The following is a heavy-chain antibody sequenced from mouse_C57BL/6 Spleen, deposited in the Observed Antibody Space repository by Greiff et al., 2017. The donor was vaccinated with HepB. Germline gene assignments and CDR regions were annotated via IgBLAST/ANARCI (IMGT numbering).Heavy chain of an antibody. CDR1: GFTFSDYG. Sequence: EVHLVESGGGLVKPGGSLKLSCAASGFTFSDYGMHWVRQAPEKGLEWVAYISSGSSTIYYADTVKGRFTICRDNAKNTLFLQMTSLRSEDTAMYYCASGDYDGYYYAMDYWGQGTSVTVSS. CDR2: ISSGSSTI. J-gene: IGHJ4*01. V-gene: IGHV5-17*01. D-gene: IGHD2-4*01. CDR3: ASGDYDGYYYAMDY.